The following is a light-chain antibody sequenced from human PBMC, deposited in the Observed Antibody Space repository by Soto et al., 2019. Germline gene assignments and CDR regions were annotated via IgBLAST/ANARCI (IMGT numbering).Light chain of an antibody. J-gene: IGKJ1*01. CDR3: QQANSFPWT. Sequence: DIQMTQSPSTLSASVGDRLTIPCRASQSISSWLAWYQQKPGKAPKLLIYDASSLESGVPSRFSGSGSGTEFTLTISSLQPEDSATYYCQQANSFPWTFGQGTKVDIK. V-gene: IGKV1-5*01. CDR1: QSISSW. CDR2: DAS.